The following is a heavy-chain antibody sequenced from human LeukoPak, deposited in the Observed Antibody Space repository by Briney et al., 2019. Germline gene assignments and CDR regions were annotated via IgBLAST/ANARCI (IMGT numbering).Heavy chain of an antibody. J-gene: IGHJ4*02. CDR2: IDSRGNT. D-gene: IGHD5-24*01. V-gene: IGHV4-4*07. Sequence: SETLSLTCTVSGGSINSYFWSWIRQPAGKGLEWIGRIDSRGNTNYNPSLRSRVIMSADTPKNHFSLKLSSVTAADTAVYYCARDRNWLQGGGTDYWGQGTLATVSS. CDR3: ARDRNWLQGGGTDY. CDR1: GGSINSYF.